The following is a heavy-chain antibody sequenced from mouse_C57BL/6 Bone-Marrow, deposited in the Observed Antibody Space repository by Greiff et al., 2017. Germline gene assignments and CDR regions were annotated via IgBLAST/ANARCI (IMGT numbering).Heavy chain of an antibody. CDR1: GFHIKDAY. CDR2: IDPEVGDT. D-gene: IGHD2-3*01. Sequence: VQLKQSGAELVRPGASVKLSCTASGFHIKDAYIHWVKQRPEQGLEWIGWIDPEVGDTEYASKFPGKATITADTYSITAYLQLSSLTSEDTAIYYCSSFDVNYFDFWGQGTPLTVAA. J-gene: IGHJ2*01. V-gene: IGHV14-4*01. CDR3: SSFDVNYFDF.